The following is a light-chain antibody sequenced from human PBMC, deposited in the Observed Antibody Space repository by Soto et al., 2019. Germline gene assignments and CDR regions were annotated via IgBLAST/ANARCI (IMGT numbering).Light chain of an antibody. V-gene: IGKV1-39*01. Sequence: DIQMTQSPPSLSASVGDRVTLTCRASQSISSFLAWYQQKPGKAPRLLIYATSTLQSGVPSRFSGSGSGTDFPLTISSLQPEDFATYYCQQSVSSPRTFGPGTKVDIK. CDR2: ATS. J-gene: IGKJ3*01. CDR3: QQSVSSPRT. CDR1: QSISSF.